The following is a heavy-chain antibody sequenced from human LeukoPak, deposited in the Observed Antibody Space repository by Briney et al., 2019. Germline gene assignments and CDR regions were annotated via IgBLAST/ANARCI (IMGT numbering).Heavy chain of an antibody. Sequence: ASVKVSCKASGYTFTGYYMHWVRQAPGQGLEWMGWITPHNGGTNYAQKFQGGVTMTRDTSISTAYMELSRLRSDDTAVYYCARGSYDILTGPGLDYWGQGTLVTVSS. D-gene: IGHD3-9*01. CDR3: ARGSYDILTGPGLDY. V-gene: IGHV1-2*02. CDR2: ITPHNGGT. CDR1: GYTFTGYY. J-gene: IGHJ4*02.